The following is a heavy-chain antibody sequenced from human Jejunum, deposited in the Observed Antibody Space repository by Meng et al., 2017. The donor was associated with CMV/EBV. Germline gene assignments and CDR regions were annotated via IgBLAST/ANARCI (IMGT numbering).Heavy chain of an antibody. CDR2: VYYTGRT. V-gene: IGHV4-59*01. D-gene: IGHD4/OR15-4a*01. CDR1: SISGYY. J-gene: IGHJ4*02. CDR3: ARQYTYSYDANGNELDH. Sequence: SISGYYFNWIRQPPGKGLEWIGSVYYTGRTNYSPSLKSRVTISVDTSKNQFSLKLSSVTAADTAVYYCARQYTYSYDANGNELDHWGQGTLVTVSS.